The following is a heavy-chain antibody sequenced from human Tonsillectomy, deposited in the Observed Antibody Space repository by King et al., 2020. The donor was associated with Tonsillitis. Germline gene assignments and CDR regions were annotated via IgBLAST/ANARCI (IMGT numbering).Heavy chain of an antibody. CDR1: GGSISSSSYY. CDR2: NYYSGST. V-gene: IGHV4-39*01. CDR3: ARTRSYGDHDY. D-gene: IGHD4-17*01. Sequence: QLQESGPGLVKPSETLSLTCTVSGGSISSSSYYWGWIRQPPGKGLEWIGSNYYSGSTYYNPSLKSRVTISVDTSKNQFSLKLSSVTAADTAVYYCARTRSYGDHDYWGQGTLVTVSS. J-gene: IGHJ4*02.